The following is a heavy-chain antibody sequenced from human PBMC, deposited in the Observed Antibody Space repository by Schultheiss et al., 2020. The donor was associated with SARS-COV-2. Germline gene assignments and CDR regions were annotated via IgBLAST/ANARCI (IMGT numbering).Heavy chain of an antibody. D-gene: IGHD4-17*01. CDR1: GFTFSSYW. CDR3: ARNPDIAERDYGTFDY. CDR2: IKQDGSEK. V-gene: IGHV3-7*01. J-gene: IGHJ4*02. Sequence: GGSLRLSCAASGFTFSSYWMNWVRQAPGKGLEWVANIKQDGSEKYYVDSVKGRFTISRDNAKNSLYLQMNSLRAEDTAVYYCARNPDIAERDYGTFDYWGQGTLVTVSS.